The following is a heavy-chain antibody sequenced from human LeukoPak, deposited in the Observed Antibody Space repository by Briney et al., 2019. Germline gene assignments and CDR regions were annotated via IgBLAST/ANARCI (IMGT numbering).Heavy chain of an antibody. V-gene: IGHV3-23*01. CDR2: ISGSGGST. D-gene: IGHD2-21*02. J-gene: IGHJ4*02. CDR3: ARDWALYCGGDCPFDY. Sequence: GGSLRLSCAASGFIFSSYAMSWVRQAPGKGLEWVSFISGSGGSTYYADSVKGRFTISRDTSKNTLYLQMNSLRAEDTAVYYCARDWALYCGGDCPFDYWGQGTLVTVSS. CDR1: GFIFSSYA.